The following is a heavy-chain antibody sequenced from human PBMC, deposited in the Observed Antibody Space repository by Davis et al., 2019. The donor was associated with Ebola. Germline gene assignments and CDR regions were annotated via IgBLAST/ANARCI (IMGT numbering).Heavy chain of an antibody. CDR3: ARAGFGSTWFDC. CDR1: GFTFRSYD. V-gene: IGHV3-13*01. J-gene: IGHJ5*01. Sequence: PGGSLRPSCAASGFTFRSYDTHWVRQATGKGLEWVSASGAAGDTYYPVSVKGRFTLSRENAKNSLYLQMNTLRAEDTAVDYGARAGFGSTWFDCWGQGILVTVSS. CDR2: SGAAGDT. D-gene: IGHD6-13*01.